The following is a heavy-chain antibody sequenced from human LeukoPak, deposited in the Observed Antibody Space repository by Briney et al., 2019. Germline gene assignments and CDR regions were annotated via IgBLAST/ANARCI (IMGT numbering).Heavy chain of an antibody. CDR1: GFTFSGSA. V-gene: IGHV3-73*01. Sequence: GGSLRLSCAASGFTFSGSALHWVRQASGKGLECVGRIRSTANGYATAYAAWVKGRFTISRDDSKNTAYLQMDSLKTEDTAVYYCTGNYYGSGSYADFDYWGQGTLVTVSS. CDR3: TGNYYGSGSYADFDY. D-gene: IGHD3-10*01. J-gene: IGHJ4*02. CDR2: IRSTANGYAT.